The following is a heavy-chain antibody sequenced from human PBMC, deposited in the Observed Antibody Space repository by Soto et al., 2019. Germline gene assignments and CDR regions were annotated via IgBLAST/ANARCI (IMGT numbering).Heavy chain of an antibody. CDR3: ARALYRSGTYYAFDN. J-gene: IGHJ4*02. D-gene: IGHD1-26*01. CDR1: GYTPTNYD. V-gene: IGHV1-18*01. Sequence: QVPLVQSGAEVKKPGASVTVSCKTSGYTPTNYDIGWVRQAPGQGLEWMGWISAYNGNTNSAQKLQGRLTMTTDTSTSTAYMELRSLRSDDTAVYYCARALYRSGTYYAFDNWGQGTRVTVSS. CDR2: ISAYNGNT.